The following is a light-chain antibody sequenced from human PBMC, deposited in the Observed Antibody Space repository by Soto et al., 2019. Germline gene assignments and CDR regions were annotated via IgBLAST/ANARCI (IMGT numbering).Light chain of an antibody. Sequence: QSVLTQPPSVSGAPGQRVTISCTGSSSNIGAGYDVHWYQQLPGTAPKLLIYGNSNRPSGVPDRFSGSKSGTSAPLAITGLQAEDEADYYCQSYDSSLSGFYVFGTGTKLTVL. J-gene: IGLJ1*01. CDR2: GNS. CDR1: SSNIGAGYD. CDR3: QSYDSSLSGFYV. V-gene: IGLV1-40*01.